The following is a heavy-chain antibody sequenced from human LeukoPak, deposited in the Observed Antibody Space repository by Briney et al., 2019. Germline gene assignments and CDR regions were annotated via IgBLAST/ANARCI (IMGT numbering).Heavy chain of an antibody. CDR3: ARGIRHQPGTIGGTFDP. Sequence: SETLSLTCTVSGGSITNYYWNWIRQAPGKGLEWIGYIFYNGNSNYNPSLSHRVTLSVDTSKNLLSLRLISVTAADTAVYYCARGIRHQPGTIGGTFDPWGQGTPVTVSS. CDR2: IFYNGNS. J-gene: IGHJ5*02. V-gene: IGHV4-59*01. CDR1: GGSITNYY. D-gene: IGHD1-14*01.